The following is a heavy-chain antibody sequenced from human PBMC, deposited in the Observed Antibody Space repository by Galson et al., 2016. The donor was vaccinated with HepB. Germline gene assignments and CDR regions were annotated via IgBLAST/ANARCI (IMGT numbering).Heavy chain of an antibody. CDR1: GFTFSTYA. D-gene: IGHD2-15*01. V-gene: IGHV3-23*01. Sequence: SLRLSCAASGFTFSTYAMTWVRQAPGKGLEWVSVITDSGDDTHHADSVKGRFIMSTDNSKNTVYLQMSNLRDEDTAIYFCARGTKRFCSGSNCYPLDHWGQGTLVTVSS. CDR3: ARGTKRFCSGSNCYPLDH. CDR2: ITDSGDDT. J-gene: IGHJ4*02.